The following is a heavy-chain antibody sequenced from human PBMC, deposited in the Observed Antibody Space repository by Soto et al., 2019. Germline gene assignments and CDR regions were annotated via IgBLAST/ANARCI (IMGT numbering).Heavy chain of an antibody. CDR2: TYYRSKWYN. V-gene: IGHV6-1*01. Sequence: QSQTLSLTCAISGDSVSSSSAAWIWIRQSPSRGLEWLGRTYYRSKWYNDYAVSVKSRITINPDTSKNHFSLQLNSVTPEDTAVYYCVRGFAGAFDIWGQGTMVTVSS. CDR3: VRGFAGAFDI. CDR1: GDSVSSSSAA. J-gene: IGHJ3*02.